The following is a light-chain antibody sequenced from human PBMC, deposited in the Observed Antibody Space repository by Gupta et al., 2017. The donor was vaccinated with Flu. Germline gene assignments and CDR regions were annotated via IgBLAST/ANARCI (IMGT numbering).Light chain of an antibody. Sequence: DIQMTQSSSTLSASIGDRVTITCRASQSISGWLAWSQLKTGKTPKLLIYRASSLESGVPSRFSGSGSGTEFTLTISSLQPDDFGTYYCQQYNSFGQGTKLEIK. CDR3: QQYNS. CDR1: QSISGW. CDR2: RAS. V-gene: IGKV1-5*03. J-gene: IGKJ2*01.